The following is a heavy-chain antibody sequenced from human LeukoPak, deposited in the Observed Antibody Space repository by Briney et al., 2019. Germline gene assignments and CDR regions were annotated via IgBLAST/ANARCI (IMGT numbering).Heavy chain of an antibody. CDR3: ARGVVAVAAHDAFDI. V-gene: IGHV3-11*04. CDR1: GFTFSDYY. J-gene: IGHJ3*02. Sequence: GGSLRLSCAASGFTFSDYYMSWIRQAPGKGLEWVSYISSSGSTIYYADSVKGRFTISRDNSKNTLYLQMNSLRAEDTAVYYCARGVVAVAAHDAFDIWGQGTMVTVSS. CDR2: ISSSGSTI. D-gene: IGHD2-15*01.